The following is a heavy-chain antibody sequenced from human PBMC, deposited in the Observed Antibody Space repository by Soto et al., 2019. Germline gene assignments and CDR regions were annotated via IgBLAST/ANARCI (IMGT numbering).Heavy chain of an antibody. CDR2: IRSKAYGGTT. D-gene: IGHD6-13*01. CDR3: TRAAGMYYYYYGMDV. J-gene: IGHJ6*02. Sequence: GGSLRLSCTASGFTFGDYAMSWFRQAPGKGLEWVGFIRSKAYGGTTEYAASVKGRFTISRDDSKSIAYLQMNSLKTEDTAVYYCTRAAGMYYYYYGMDVWGQGTTVTVSS. CDR1: GFTFGDYA. V-gene: IGHV3-49*03.